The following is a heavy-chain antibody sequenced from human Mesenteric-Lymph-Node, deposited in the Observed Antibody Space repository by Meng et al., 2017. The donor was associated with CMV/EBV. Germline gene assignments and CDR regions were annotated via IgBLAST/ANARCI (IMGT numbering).Heavy chain of an antibody. J-gene: IGHJ6*02. V-gene: IGHV1-69*10. D-gene: IGHD3-3*01. Sequence: SVKVSCKASGGTFSSDGISWARQAPGQGLEWMGGIIPVLGTANYAQNFQGRVTITADKSTSTAYMELSSLRSEDTAVYYCARNPSRDITTFGVVISPGTRRVWDYYYGLDVWGQGTTVTVSS. CDR1: GGTFSSDG. CDR2: IIPVLGTA. CDR3: ARNPSRDITTFGVVISPGTRRVWDYYYGLDV.